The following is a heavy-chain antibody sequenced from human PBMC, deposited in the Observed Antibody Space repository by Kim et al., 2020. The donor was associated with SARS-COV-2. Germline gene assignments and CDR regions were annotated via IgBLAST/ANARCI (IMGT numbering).Heavy chain of an antibody. J-gene: IGHJ4*02. V-gene: IGHV4-4*07. Sequence: SETLSLTCTVSGGSISTNYWGWIRQSAGKGLEWIGRIYASGSTDYNASLKSRVAMSVDTSKNQFSLELSSVTAADTAVYFCARGPPRADCGANCYLDYWGQGILVTVS. D-gene: IGHD2-21*01. CDR3: ARGPPRADCGANCYLDY. CDR2: IYASGST. CDR1: GGSISTNY.